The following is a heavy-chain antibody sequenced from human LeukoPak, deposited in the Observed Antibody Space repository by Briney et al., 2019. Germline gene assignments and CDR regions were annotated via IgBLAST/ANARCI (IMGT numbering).Heavy chain of an antibody. CDR1: GFTFSSYG. J-gene: IGHJ4*02. CDR3: AKDSSGYYPYYFDY. Sequence: GGSLRLSCAASGFTFSSYGMHWVRQAPGKGLEWVAFIRYDGSNKYYADSVKGRSTISRDNSKNTLYLQMNSLRAEDTAVYYCAKDSSGYYPYYFDYWGQGTLVTVSS. V-gene: IGHV3-30*02. D-gene: IGHD3-22*01. CDR2: IRYDGSNK.